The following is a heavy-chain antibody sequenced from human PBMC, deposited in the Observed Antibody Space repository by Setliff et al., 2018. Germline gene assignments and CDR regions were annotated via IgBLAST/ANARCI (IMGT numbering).Heavy chain of an antibody. D-gene: IGHD2-2*01. CDR2: ISGYNGYT. Sequence: ASVKVSCKASGYTFSSYAMNWVRQAPGQGLEWMGRISGYNGYTVYAQKLQGRVTLTTDTSTGTAYMEVRSLRSDDTAQYYCVRDRAAIVVGPPTAAFDIWGQGTMVTVSS. J-gene: IGHJ3*02. V-gene: IGHV1-18*01. CDR3: VRDRAAIVVGPPTAAFDI. CDR1: GYTFSSYA.